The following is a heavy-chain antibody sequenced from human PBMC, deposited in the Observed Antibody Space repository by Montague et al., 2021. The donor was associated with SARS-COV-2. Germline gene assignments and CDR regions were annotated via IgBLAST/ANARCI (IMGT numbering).Heavy chain of an antibody. V-gene: IGHV3-30*18. CDR2: ISYDGSNK. CDR3: AKDYETLLGVPAASQPLDY. D-gene: IGHD2-2*01. CDR1: GFTFSSYG. J-gene: IGHJ4*02. Sequence: SLRLSCAASGFTFSSYGMHWFRQAPGKGLEWVAVISYDGSNKYYADSVKGRFTISRDNSKSTLYLQMNSLRAEDTAVYYCAKDYETLLGVPAASQPLDYWGQGTLVTVSS.